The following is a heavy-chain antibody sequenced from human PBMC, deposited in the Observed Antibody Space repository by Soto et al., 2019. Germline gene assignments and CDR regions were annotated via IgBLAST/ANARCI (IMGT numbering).Heavy chain of an antibody. Sequence: QVQLQQWGAGLLKPSETLSLTCAVYGGSFSPYFWSWIRQPPGKGLEWIGEINHSGSTNYNPSLTRRATLSVDTSKNQVSLTLTSVTAADTAVYYCARLASGWQYYYFDFWGRGTPVTVSS. CDR3: ARLASGWQYYYFDF. V-gene: IGHV4-34*01. D-gene: IGHD6-19*01. J-gene: IGHJ2*01. CDR1: GGSFSPYF. CDR2: INHSGST.